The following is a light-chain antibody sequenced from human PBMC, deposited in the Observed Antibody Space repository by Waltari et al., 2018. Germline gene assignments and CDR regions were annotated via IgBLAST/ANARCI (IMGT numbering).Light chain of an antibody. CDR1: QSLLHRNGNNY. Sequence: DIVVTQSPLSLPVTPGVSASLSCRSSQSLLHRNGNNYFDWYLQKPGQSPQLLIYLGSNRASGVPDRFSGSGSGTDFTLKISRVEAEDVGVYYCMQSLQTLWTFGPGTKVEIK. V-gene: IGKV2-28*01. CDR3: MQSLQTLWT. J-gene: IGKJ1*01. CDR2: LGS.